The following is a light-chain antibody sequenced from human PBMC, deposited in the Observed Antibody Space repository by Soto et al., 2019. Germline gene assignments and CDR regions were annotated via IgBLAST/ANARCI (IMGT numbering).Light chain of an antibody. J-gene: IGLJ1*01. V-gene: IGLV2-8*01. CDR3: SSYAGNKNV. Sequence: QSVLTQPPSASGSPGQSVTISCTGTSIDVGGYNYVSWYQQHPGKAPKLMIYEVSERPSGVPDRFSGSKSGNTASLTVSGLQAEDEADYYCSSYAGNKNVFGTGTKVTVL. CDR2: EVS. CDR1: SIDVGGYNY.